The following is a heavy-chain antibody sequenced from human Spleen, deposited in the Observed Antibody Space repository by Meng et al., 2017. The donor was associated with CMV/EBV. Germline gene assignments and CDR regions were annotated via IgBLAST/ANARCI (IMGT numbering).Heavy chain of an antibody. D-gene: IGHD3-22*01. CDR3: TRTRYYYDSSGYYLDDY. J-gene: IGHJ4*02. CDR1: GFPFISYN. Sequence: GGSLRLSCVASGFPFISYNMNWVRQAPGKGLEWVGFIRSKAYGGTTEYAASVKGRFTISRDDSKSIAYLQMNSLKTEDTAVYYCTRTRYYYDSSGYYLDDYWGQGTLVTVSS. CDR2: IRSKAYGGTT. V-gene: IGHV3-49*04.